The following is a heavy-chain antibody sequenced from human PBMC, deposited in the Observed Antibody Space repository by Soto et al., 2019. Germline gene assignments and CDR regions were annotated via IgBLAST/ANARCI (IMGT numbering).Heavy chain of an antibody. V-gene: IGHV5-51*01. CDR1: GYSFTSYW. CDR2: IYPGDSDT. D-gene: IGHD1-26*01. CDR3: ARRSSYSGNYYYGMDV. Sequence: GESLKISCKGSGYSFTSYWIAWVRQMPGKGLEWMGIIYPGDSDTRYSPSFQGQVTISADKSISTAYLQWSSLKASDTAMYYCARRSSYSGNYYYGMDVWGQGTTVTVSS. J-gene: IGHJ6*02.